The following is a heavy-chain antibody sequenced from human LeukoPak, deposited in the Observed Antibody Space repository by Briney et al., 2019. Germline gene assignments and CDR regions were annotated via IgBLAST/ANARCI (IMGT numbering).Heavy chain of an antibody. Sequence: GGSLRLSCAASGVTFSSYWMHWVRQAPGKGLVWVSRINTDGTTTTYADSVKGRFSISRDNAKNTLYLQMNSLRAEDTALYYCARDYKSGDSSQIDYWGQGTLVTVPS. D-gene: IGHD3-22*01. V-gene: IGHV3-74*01. CDR2: INTDGTTT. CDR3: ARDYKSGDSSQIDY. J-gene: IGHJ4*02. CDR1: GVTFSSYW.